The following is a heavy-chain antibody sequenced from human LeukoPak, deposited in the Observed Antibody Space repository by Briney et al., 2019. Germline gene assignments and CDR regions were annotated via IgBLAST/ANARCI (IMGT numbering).Heavy chain of an antibody. Sequence: GGSLRLSCVASGFTFSNYWMNWVRQAPGKGLEWVANIKEDGSEKYYVDSVKGRFTISRDNAKNSLYLQMNSLRAEDTAVYYCANRHTAMVGYYYYGMDVWGQGTTVTVSS. CDR1: GFTFSNYW. V-gene: IGHV3-7*03. CDR2: IKEDGSEK. D-gene: IGHD5-18*01. J-gene: IGHJ6*02. CDR3: ANRHTAMVGYYYYGMDV.